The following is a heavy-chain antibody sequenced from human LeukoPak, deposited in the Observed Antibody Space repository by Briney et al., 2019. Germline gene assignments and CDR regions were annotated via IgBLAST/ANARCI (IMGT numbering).Heavy chain of an antibody. Sequence: SGTLSPTCPVSGGSITTGSYSWSWIRQPAGRGLEWIGGIYTSGSTNYKPSLKSRVTISVDTSKNQFSLKLSSVTAADTAVYFCAATFQDLGYCSSTSCASFDPWGQGTLVTVSS. CDR2: IYTSGST. CDR1: GGSITTGSYS. V-gene: IGHV4-61*02. CDR3: AATFQDLGYCSSTSCASFDP. J-gene: IGHJ5*02. D-gene: IGHD2-2*01.